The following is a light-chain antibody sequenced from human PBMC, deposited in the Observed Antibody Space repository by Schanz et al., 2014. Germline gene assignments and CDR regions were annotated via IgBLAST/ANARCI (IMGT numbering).Light chain of an antibody. CDR1: SSDVGNYNF. J-gene: IGLJ3*02. V-gene: IGLV2-8*01. Sequence: QSVLTQPPSVSGSPGQSVTISCTGTSSDVGNYNFVSWYQQHPGKAPKLMIYDVSKRPSGVPDRFSGSKSGNTASLTISGLQPEDEADYYCSSYTSSDNLVFGGGTKVTVL. CDR2: DVS. CDR3: SSYTSSDNLV.